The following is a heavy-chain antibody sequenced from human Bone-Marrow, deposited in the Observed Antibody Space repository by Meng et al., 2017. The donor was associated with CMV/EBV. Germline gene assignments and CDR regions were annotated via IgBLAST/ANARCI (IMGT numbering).Heavy chain of an antibody. CDR2: ISAYNGNT. CDR1: GYTFTSYG. D-gene: IGHD3-3*01. CDR3: ARESIGDRHYDFWSGYYTGMSYYYYGMDV. V-gene: IGHV1-18*01. Sequence: ASVKVSCKASGYTFTSYGISWVRQAPGQGLEWMGWISAYNGNTNYAQKLQGRVTMTTDTSTSTAYMELRSLRSDDTAVYYCARESIGDRHYDFWSGYYTGMSYYYYGMDVWGQGTTVTFSS. J-gene: IGHJ6*02.